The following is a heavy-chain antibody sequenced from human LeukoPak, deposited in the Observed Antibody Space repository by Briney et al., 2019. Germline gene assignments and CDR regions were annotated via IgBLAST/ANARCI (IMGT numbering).Heavy chain of an antibody. J-gene: IGHJ5*02. D-gene: IGHD3-22*01. CDR1: GFTFSSYW. CDR3: ARDLSTRDYYDSSGYSP. CDR2: MSSSGNTI. Sequence: GGSLRLSCAASGFTFSSYWMHWIRQAPGKGLEWVSYMSSSGNTIYYADSVKGRFTISRDNAKNSLYLQMNSLTVEHTAVYYCARDLSTRDYYDSSGYSPWGQGTLVTVSS. V-gene: IGHV3-11*01.